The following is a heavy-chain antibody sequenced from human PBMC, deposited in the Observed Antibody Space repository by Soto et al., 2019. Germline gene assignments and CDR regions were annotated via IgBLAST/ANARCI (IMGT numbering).Heavy chain of an antibody. V-gene: IGHV1-69*12. CDR1: GGTFSRNS. CDR3: ARPIQSYLDTSAQSAWFDP. J-gene: IGHJ5*02. D-gene: IGHD3-22*01. Sequence: QVPLVQSGADVKKPGSSVKVSCKASGGTFSRNSISWVRQAPGQGLEWMGGIIPIFGTPNYAQKFQGRLTITADESTSTAYMELSSLRSDDTAVYYCARPIQSYLDTSAQSAWFDPWGQGTLVTVSS. CDR2: IIPIFGTP.